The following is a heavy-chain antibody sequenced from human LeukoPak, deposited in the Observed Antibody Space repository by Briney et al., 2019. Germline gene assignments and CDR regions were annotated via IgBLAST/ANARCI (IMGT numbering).Heavy chain of an antibody. CDR1: GFIFSNYA. J-gene: IGHJ4*02. V-gene: IGHV3-23*01. D-gene: IGHD3-10*01. Sequence: PGGSLRLSCAASGFIFSNYAMTWARLTPGKGLEWVSAISGSGGTTYYADSVKGRFAISRDGSTNTLYLQLSSLRAEDTAIYYCARGGSVFAYFFDYWGQGTLVTVSS. CDR2: ISGSGGTT. CDR3: ARGGSVFAYFFDY.